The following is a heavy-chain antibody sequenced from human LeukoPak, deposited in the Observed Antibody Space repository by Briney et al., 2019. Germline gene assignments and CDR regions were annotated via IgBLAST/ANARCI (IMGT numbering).Heavy chain of an antibody. V-gene: IGHV4-4*07. Sequence: PSETLSLTCTVSGGSISSYYWSWVRQPAGKGLEWIGRIYTSGSTNYNPSLKSRVTMSVDTSKTQFCLKLSSVTAADTAVYYCARVYDSSGYKPSGYYGMDVWGQGTTVTVSS. CDR2: IYTSGST. CDR3: ARVYDSSGYKPSGYYGMDV. D-gene: IGHD3-22*01. CDR1: GGSISSYY. J-gene: IGHJ6*02.